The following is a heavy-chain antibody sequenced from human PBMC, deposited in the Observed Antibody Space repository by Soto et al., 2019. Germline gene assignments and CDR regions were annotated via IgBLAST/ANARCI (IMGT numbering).Heavy chain of an antibody. V-gene: IGHV3-23*01. D-gene: IGHD2-2*01. Sequence: HPGGSLRLSCVASGVSFSSYAINWVRQAPGRGLEWVSVISGRDGSTYYADSVKGRFTISRDNAKNSLYLQMNSLRAEDTAVYYCARDHVSSTSSHYYYYGMDVWGQGTTVTVSS. CDR2: ISGRDGST. CDR1: GVSFSSYA. J-gene: IGHJ6*02. CDR3: ARDHVSSTSSHYYYYGMDV.